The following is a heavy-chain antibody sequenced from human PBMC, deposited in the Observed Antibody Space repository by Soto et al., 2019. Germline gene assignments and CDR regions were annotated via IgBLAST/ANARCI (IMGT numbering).Heavy chain of an antibody. D-gene: IGHD2-21*02. CDR3: ARVCGGDCHNGMDV. J-gene: IGHJ6*02. Sequence: SETLSLTCAVSGGSMRSGGYSWSWIRQPPGKGLEWIGYIYYSGSTNYNPSLKSRVTISVDTSKNQFSLKLSSVAAADTAVYYCARVCGGDCHNGMDVWGQGTTVTVSS. CDR2: IYYSGST. CDR1: GGSMRSGGYS. V-gene: IGHV4-61*08.